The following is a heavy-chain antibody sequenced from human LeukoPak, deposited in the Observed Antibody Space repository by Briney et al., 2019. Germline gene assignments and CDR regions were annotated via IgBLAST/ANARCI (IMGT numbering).Heavy chain of an antibody. Sequence: ASVKVSCKASGYTFTGYYMHWVRQAPGQGLEWMGWINPNSGVTNYVQKFQGRVTMTRDTSISTACMELSRLRSDDTAVYYCARGGNWKEKAFDIWGQGTMLTVSS. CDR2: INPNSGVT. J-gene: IGHJ3*02. V-gene: IGHV1-2*02. CDR3: ARGGNWKEKAFDI. D-gene: IGHD1-20*01. CDR1: GYTFTGYY.